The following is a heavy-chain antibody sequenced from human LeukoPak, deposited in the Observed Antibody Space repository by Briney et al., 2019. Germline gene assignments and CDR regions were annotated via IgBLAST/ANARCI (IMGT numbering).Heavy chain of an antibody. Sequence: SGGSLRLSCAASGFSFNDYSMSWVRQAPGKGLEWVSSITSGSTFIYYAVSVRGRFTISRDNAKNSLYLQMNSLRAEDTAVYYCARILPAGYSYGYGFDYWGQGTLVTISS. CDR1: GFSFNDYS. D-gene: IGHD5-18*01. CDR3: ARILPAGYSYGYGFDY. CDR2: ITSGSTFI. J-gene: IGHJ4*02. V-gene: IGHV3-21*04.